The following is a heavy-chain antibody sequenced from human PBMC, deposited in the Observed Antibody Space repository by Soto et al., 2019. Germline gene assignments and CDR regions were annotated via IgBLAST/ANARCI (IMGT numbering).Heavy chain of an antibody. V-gene: IGHV5-10-1*01. CDR3: ARFSSSSAVAGTFYY. D-gene: IGHD6-19*01. Sequence: GESLKISCKGSGYSFTSYWISWVRQMPGKGLEWMGRIDPSDSYTNYSPSFQGHVTISADKSISTAYLQWSSLKASDTAMYYCARFSSSSAVAGTFYYWGQGTLVTVSS. CDR1: GYSFTSYW. J-gene: IGHJ4*02. CDR2: IDPSDSYT.